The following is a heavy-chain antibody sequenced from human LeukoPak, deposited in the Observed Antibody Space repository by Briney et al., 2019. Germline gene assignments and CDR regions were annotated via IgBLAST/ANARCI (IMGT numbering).Heavy chain of an antibody. CDR3: AKDSVVVVAASNWFDP. CDR1: GFTFSNYA. D-gene: IGHD2-15*01. CDR2: ISGSGGST. Sequence: GGSLRLSCAASGFTFSNYAMNWVRQAPGKGLEWVSAISGSGGSTYYADSVKGRFTISRDNSKNTLYLQMNSLRAEDTAVYYCAKDSVVVVAASNWFDPWGQGTLVTVSS. V-gene: IGHV3-23*01. J-gene: IGHJ5*02.